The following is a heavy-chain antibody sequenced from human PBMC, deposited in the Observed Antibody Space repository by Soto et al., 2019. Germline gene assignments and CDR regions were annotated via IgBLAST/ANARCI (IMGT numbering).Heavy chain of an antibody. Sequence: QVQLVQSGAELKKPGASVKVSCQASGYTFTDYFIHWVRQAPGQGLEWMGWINPDNGGTVYAQKFQGRITMARDTPVSTVYMELSGLRSGDTAVYYCTRSTQYSASLEFHFWGQGALVAVSS. V-gene: IGHV1-2*02. D-gene: IGHD5-12*01. CDR2: INPDNGGT. CDR1: GYTFTDYF. J-gene: IGHJ4*02. CDR3: TRSTQYSASLEFHF.